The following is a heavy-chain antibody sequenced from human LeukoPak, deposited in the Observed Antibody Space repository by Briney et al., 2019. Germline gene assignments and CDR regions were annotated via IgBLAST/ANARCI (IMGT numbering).Heavy chain of an antibody. Sequence: GGSLRLSCAASGVTLSTYAMSWARQAPGKGLEWVSGISSSGSTIYYADSVKGRFTISRDNAKNSLYLQMNSLRAEDTAVYYCARDGEHSSSSFPGYWGQGTLVTVSS. CDR2: ISSSGSTI. V-gene: IGHV3-11*01. CDR3: ARDGEHSSSSFPGY. D-gene: IGHD6-6*01. CDR1: GVTLSTYA. J-gene: IGHJ4*02.